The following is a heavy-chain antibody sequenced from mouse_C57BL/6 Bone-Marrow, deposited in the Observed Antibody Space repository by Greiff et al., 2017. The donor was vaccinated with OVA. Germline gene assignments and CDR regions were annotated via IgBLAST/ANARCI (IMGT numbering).Heavy chain of an antibody. J-gene: IGHJ2*01. V-gene: IGHV1-55*01. CDR2: IYPGSGST. D-gene: IGHD1-1*01. Sequence: QVQLQQPGAELVKPGASVKMSCKASGYTFTSYWITWVKQRPGQGLEWIGDIYPGSGSTNYNEKFKSKATLTVDTSSSTAYMQLSSLTSEDSAVYYCARHIGLITTVVPHYFDYWGQGTTLTVSS. CDR3: ARHIGLITTVVPHYFDY. CDR1: GYTFTSYW.